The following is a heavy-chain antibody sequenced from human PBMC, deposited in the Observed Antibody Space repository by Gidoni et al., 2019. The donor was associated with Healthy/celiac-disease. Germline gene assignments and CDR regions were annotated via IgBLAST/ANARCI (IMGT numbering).Heavy chain of an antibody. CDR2: IYPGDSDT. Sequence: EVQLVQSGAEVKKPGESLKISCTGSGYSLTSYWIGWVRQMPGKGLEWMGIIYPGDSDTRYSPSFQGQVTISADKSISTAYLQWSSLKASDTAMYYCARSRDRIRGGSYPFGYWGQGTLVTVSS. V-gene: IGHV5-51*01. D-gene: IGHD1-26*01. CDR1: GYSLTSYW. CDR3: ARSRDRIRGGSYPFGY. J-gene: IGHJ4*02.